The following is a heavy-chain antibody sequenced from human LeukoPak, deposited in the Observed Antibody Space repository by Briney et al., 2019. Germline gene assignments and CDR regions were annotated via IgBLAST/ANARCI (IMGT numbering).Heavy chain of an antibody. V-gene: IGHV4-59*01. CDR2: IYYSGST. CDR1: GGPISSYY. CDR3: ARVKYSSSPYFDY. D-gene: IGHD6-6*01. Sequence: PSETLSLTCTVSGGPISSYYWSWIRQPPGKGLEWIGYIYYSGSTNYNPSLKSRVTISVDTSKNQFSLKLSSVTAADTAVYYCARVKYSSSPYFDYWGQGTLVTVSS. J-gene: IGHJ4*02.